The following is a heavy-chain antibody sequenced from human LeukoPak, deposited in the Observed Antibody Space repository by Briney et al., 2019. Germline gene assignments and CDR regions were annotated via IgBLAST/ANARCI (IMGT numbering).Heavy chain of an antibody. CDR1: GYTFTSYY. J-gene: IGHJ6*03. CDR3: ARGYCSSTSWLYYYYYYMDV. V-gene: IGHV1-46*01. D-gene: IGHD2-2*01. Sequence: GASVKVSCKASGYTFTSYYMHWVRQAPGQGLEWMGIINPSGGSTSYAQKFQGRVTMTRDVSTSTVYMELSSLRSEDTAVYYCARGYCSSTSWLYYYYYYMDVWGKGTTVTVSS. CDR2: INPSGGST.